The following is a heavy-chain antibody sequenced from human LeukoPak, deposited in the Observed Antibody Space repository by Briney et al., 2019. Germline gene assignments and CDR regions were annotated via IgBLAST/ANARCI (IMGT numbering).Heavy chain of an antibody. Sequence: GQPLKISCKGSGYSFTSYWTGWLRPMPGKGLEWMGIIYPGDSDTRYSPSFQGQVTISADKSISTAYLQWGCLKASDTAMYYCAKTDGVMDAFDIWGQGTMVTVSS. D-gene: IGHD5-24*01. J-gene: IGHJ3*02. CDR2: IYPGDSDT. CDR1: GYSFTSYW. V-gene: IGHV5-51*01. CDR3: AKTDGVMDAFDI.